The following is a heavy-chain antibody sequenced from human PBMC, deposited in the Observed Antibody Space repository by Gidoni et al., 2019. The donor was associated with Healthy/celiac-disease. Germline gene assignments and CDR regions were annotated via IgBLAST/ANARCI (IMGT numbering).Heavy chain of an antibody. CDR1: GYTFTSYY. J-gene: IGHJ5*02. Sequence: QVQLVQSGAEVKKPGASAKVSCKASGYTFTSYYMHWVRQAPGQGLEWMGIITPSGGSTSYAQKFQGRVTMTRDTSTSTVYMELSSLRSEDTAVYYCARDQAVAGTGGWFDPWGQGTLVTVSS. CDR2: ITPSGGST. V-gene: IGHV1-46*03. CDR3: ARDQAVAGTGGWFDP. D-gene: IGHD6-19*01.